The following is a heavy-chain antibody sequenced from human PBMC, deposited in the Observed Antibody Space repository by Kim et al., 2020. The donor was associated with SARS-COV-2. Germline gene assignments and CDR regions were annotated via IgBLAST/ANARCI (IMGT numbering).Heavy chain of an antibody. J-gene: IGHJ6*02. CDR3: ARDPSGGYYDILTGHYYHYGMDV. Sequence: SETLSLTCTVSGGSISSYYWSWIRQPPGKGLEWIGYIYYSGSTNYNPSLKSRVTISVDTSKNQFSLKVSSVTAADTAVYYCARDPSGGYYDILTGHYYHYGMDVWGQGTTVTVSS. V-gene: IGHV4-59*01. D-gene: IGHD3-9*01. CDR1: GGSISSYY. CDR2: IYYSGST.